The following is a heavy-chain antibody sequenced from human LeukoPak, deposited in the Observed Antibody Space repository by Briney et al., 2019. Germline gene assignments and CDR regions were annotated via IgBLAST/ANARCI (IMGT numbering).Heavy chain of an antibody. Sequence: ASVKVSCKASGYTFTDYYMHWVRQAPGQGLEWMGCINLYSGGAHYAQKFQDWLSMTRDTSINTAYMELSSLRSDDTAVYYCARDILGRSNGGSNYFGMEVWGQGTTVTVSS. CDR3: ARDILGRSNGGSNYFGMEV. V-gene: IGHV1-2*04. J-gene: IGHJ6*02. D-gene: IGHD2-15*01. CDR2: INLYSGGA. CDR1: GYTFTDYY.